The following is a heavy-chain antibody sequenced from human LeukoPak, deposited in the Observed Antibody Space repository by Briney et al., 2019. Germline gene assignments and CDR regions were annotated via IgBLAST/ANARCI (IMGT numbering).Heavy chain of an antibody. J-gene: IGHJ4*02. CDR2: IYSSGSA. CDR1: GGSISTYY. Sequence: SETLSLTCTVSGGSISTYYWSWIRQPPGKGLEWIGYIYSSGSANYNPSLKSRVTMSVDTSKNQFSLKLSSVTAADTAVYYCATRWANDYSFDYWGQGTLVTVSS. D-gene: IGHD4-11*01. V-gene: IGHV4-59*08. CDR3: ATRWANDYSFDY.